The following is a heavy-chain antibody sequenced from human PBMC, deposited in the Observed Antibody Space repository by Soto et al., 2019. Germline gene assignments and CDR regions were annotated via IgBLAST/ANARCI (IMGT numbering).Heavy chain of an antibody. CDR2: ISYDGSNK. V-gene: IGHV3-30-3*01. CDR1: GFTFSSYA. Sequence: GGSLRLSCAASGFTFSSYAMHWVRQAPGKGLEWVAVISYDGSNKYYADSVKGRFTISRDNSKNTLYLQMNSLRAEDTAVYYCARTMIVPPFLSPFVYWGQGTLVTVSS. CDR3: ARTMIVPPFLSPFVY. J-gene: IGHJ4*02. D-gene: IGHD3-22*01.